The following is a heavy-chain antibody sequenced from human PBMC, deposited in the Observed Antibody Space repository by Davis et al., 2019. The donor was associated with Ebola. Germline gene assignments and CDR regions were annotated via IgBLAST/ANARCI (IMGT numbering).Heavy chain of an antibody. D-gene: IGHD6-6*01. CDR2: INPNSGGT. CDR1: GYTFTSYG. J-gene: IGHJ4*02. Sequence: ASVKVSCKASGYTFTSYGISWVRQAPGQGLEWMGRINPNSGGTNYAQKFQGRVTMTRDTSISTAYMELSRLRSDDTAVYYCARGGGRSPSGYWGQGTLVTVSS. CDR3: ARGGGRSPSGY. V-gene: IGHV1-2*06.